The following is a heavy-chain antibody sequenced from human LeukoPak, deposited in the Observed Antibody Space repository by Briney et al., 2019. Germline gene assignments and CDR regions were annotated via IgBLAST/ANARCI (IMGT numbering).Heavy chain of an antibody. CDR2: IIPIFGTA. D-gene: IGHD2-15*01. CDR3: ARRYCSGGSCYWFDP. Sequence: ASVKVSCKASGGTFSSYAISCVRQAPGQGLEWMGGIIPIFGTANYAQKFQGRVTITADESTSTAYMELSSLRSEDTAVYYCARRYCSGGSCYWFDPWGQGTLVTVSS. J-gene: IGHJ5*02. CDR1: GGTFSSYA. V-gene: IGHV1-69*13.